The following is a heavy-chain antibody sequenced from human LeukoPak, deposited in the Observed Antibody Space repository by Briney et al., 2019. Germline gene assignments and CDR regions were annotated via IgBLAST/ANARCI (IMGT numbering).Heavy chain of an antibody. CDR1: GGSFSGYY. J-gene: IGHJ4*02. CDR3: ARSWNYGSGSLSY. Sequence: SETLSLTCAVYGGSFSGYYWSWIPQPPGKGLEWIGEINHSGSTNYNPSLKSRVTISVDTSKNQFSLKLSSVTAADTAVYYCARSWNYGSGSLSYWGQGTLVTVSS. D-gene: IGHD3-10*01. V-gene: IGHV4-34*01. CDR2: INHSGST.